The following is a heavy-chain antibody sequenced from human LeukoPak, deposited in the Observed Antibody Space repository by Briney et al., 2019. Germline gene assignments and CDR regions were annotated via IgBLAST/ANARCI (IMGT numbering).Heavy chain of an antibody. Sequence: PSETLSLTCTVSGGSMSNYYWIWMRQPPGKGLEGIGYIYYSGTTSYNPSLKSRVTISVDTSKNQFSLKVNSVTAADAAVYYCARGQFYHDSTGYSDWGQGTLVTVSS. CDR2: IYYSGTT. CDR1: GGSMSNYY. CDR3: ARGQFYHDSTGYSD. V-gene: IGHV4-59*01. J-gene: IGHJ4*02. D-gene: IGHD3-22*01.